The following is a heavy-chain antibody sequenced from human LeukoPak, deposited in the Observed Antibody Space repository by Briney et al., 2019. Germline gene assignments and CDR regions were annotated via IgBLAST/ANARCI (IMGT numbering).Heavy chain of an antibody. CDR1: GDSTPRYY. D-gene: IGHD6-19*01. CDR2: IYTSGSA. Sequence: SETVSLTCTFPGDSTPRYYWSWIRQPAAKGLEWIGRIYTSGSANHNPPLKSRVTMSLDTSKKQFSLQMSSVTAADTAIYYCARERSSGLALWGQGALVTVSS. CDR3: ARERSSGLAL. V-gene: IGHV4-4*07. J-gene: IGHJ5*02.